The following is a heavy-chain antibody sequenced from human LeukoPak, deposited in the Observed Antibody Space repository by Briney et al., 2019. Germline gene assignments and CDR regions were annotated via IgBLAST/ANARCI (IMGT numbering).Heavy chain of an antibody. J-gene: IGHJ4*02. CDR1: GFTFSSYA. V-gene: IGHV3-23*01. D-gene: IGHD3-9*01. CDR3: AKILYYDILTGYPLDDY. CDR2: ISGSGGST. Sequence: GGSLRLSCAASGFTFSSYAMSWVRQAPGKGLEWVSAISGSGGSTYYADSVKGRFTISRDNSKNTLYLQMNSLRAEDTAVYYCAKILYYDILTGYPLDDYWGQGTLVTVSS.